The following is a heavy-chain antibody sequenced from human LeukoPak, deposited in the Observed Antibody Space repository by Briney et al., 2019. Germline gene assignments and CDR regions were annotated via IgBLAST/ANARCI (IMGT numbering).Heavy chain of an antibody. CDR1: GYTFTSYD. Sequence: GSVRVSCKASGYTFTSYDFNWVRQATGQRPEWMGWMSPNSGDTGYAQKFQDRVTMTRNTSISTAYMELSSLRSDDTAMYYCARLDGYSYGYYFDYWGQGTLVTVSS. V-gene: IGHV1-8*01. CDR3: ARLDGYSYGYYFDY. D-gene: IGHD5-18*01. J-gene: IGHJ4*02. CDR2: MSPNSGDT.